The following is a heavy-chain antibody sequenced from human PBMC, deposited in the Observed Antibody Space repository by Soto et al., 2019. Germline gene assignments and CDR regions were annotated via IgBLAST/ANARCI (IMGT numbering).Heavy chain of an antibody. Sequence: QVPLQESGPGLVKPSETLSLTCTVFGGSVSDNFWSWVRQPAGKGPEYIGRIHARGSTNYNPSLKSRVTMSVDTSHNPFSLRLSSVTAADTAVYYGARGPYCGGDCFFASWGQGALVTVSS. J-gene: IGHJ5*01. D-gene: IGHD2-21*02. CDR2: IHARGST. V-gene: IGHV4-4*07. CDR1: GGSVSDNF. CDR3: ARGPYCGGDCFFAS.